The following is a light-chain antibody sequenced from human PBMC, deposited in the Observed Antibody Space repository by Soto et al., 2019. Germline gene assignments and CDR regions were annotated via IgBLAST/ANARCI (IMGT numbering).Light chain of an antibody. J-gene: IGLJ2*01. CDR2: DVS. CDR3: SSYTDSSFVI. Sequence: QSVLTQPASVSGSPGQSITISCTGTSSDIGDYKYVSWYKQHPGKAPKLMIYDVSNRPSGVSNRFSGSKSGNTASLTISGLQAEDEADYYCSSYTDSSFVIFGGGNKLTVL. V-gene: IGLV2-14*03. CDR1: SSDIGDYKY.